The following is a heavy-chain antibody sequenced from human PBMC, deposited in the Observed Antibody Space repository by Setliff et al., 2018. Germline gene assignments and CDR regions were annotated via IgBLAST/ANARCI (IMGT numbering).Heavy chain of an antibody. CDR1: GYTFTSYG. V-gene: IGHV1-18*01. D-gene: IGHD3-3*01. CDR3: ARGRERDYNFWSGYYTYYYYGMDV. Sequence: ASVKVSCKASGYTFTSYGISWVRQAPGQGLEWMGWISAYNGYTNYAQKFQGRVTMTRKTSISTAYMELSSLRSEDTAVYYCARGRERDYNFWSGYYTYYYYGMDVWGQGTTVTVS. CDR2: ISAYNGYT. J-gene: IGHJ6*02.